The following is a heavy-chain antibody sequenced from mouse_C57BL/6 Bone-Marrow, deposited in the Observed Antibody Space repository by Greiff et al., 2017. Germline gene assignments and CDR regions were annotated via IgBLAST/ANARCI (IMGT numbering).Heavy chain of an antibody. CDR2: IWRGGST. J-gene: IGHJ3*01. D-gene: IGHD1-1*01. CDR1: GFSLTSYG. CDR3: GKSYGSSYSFAY. Sequence: QVQLQQSGPGLVQPSQSLSITCTVSGFSLTSYGVHWVRQSPGKGLEWLGVIWRGGSTDYNAAFMSRLSSTKDNSKSQVFYKMNSLQADDTAIYYCGKSYGSSYSFAYWGQGTLVTVSA. V-gene: IGHV2-5*01.